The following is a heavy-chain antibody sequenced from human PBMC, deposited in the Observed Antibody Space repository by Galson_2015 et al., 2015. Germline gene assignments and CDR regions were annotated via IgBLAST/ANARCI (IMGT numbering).Heavy chain of an antibody. Sequence: SLRLSCAASGFTFSSYGMHWVRQAPGKGLEWVAVIWYDGSNKYYADSVKGRFTISRDNSKNTLYLQMNSLRAEDTAVYYCARGTHDYGDYYFDYWGQGTLVTVSS. D-gene: IGHD4-17*01. CDR1: GFTFSSYG. CDR3: ARGTHDYGDYYFDY. V-gene: IGHV3-33*01. J-gene: IGHJ4*02. CDR2: IWYDGSNK.